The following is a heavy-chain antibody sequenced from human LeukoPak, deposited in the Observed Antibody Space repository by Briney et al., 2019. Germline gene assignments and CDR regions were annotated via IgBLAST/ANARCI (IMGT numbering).Heavy chain of an antibody. CDR3: ARDCLSMTTVTTGDYY. CDR2: ISSSGNTI. CDR1: GFTFSSYS. D-gene: IGHD4-17*01. Sequence: PGGSLRLSCAASGFTFSSYSMNWVRQAPGKGLDWVSYISSSGNTIYYADSGNGRFTISRDNAKNSLYLQMNSLRAEDTAVYYCARDCLSMTTVTTGDYYWGQGTLVTVSS. V-gene: IGHV3-48*01. J-gene: IGHJ4*02.